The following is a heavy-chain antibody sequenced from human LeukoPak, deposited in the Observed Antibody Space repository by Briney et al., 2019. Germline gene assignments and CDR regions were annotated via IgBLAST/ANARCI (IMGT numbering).Heavy chain of an antibody. CDR3: ARGAWYAGY. J-gene: IGHJ4*02. CDR1: GGSINNYY. V-gene: IGHV4-59*07. Sequence: PSDTLSLTCTVSGGSINNYYWTWIRQPPGKGLEWIGYIYYTGSTNYNPSLKSRVTISLDTSKNQFSLRLSSVTAADTAMYFCARGAWYAGYWGQGTLVTVSS. D-gene: IGHD6-13*01. CDR2: IYYTGST.